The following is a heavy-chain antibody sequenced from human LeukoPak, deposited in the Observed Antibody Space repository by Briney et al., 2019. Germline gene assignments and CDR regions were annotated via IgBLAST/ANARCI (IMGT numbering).Heavy chain of an antibody. D-gene: IGHD3-10*01. Sequence: PGRSLRLSCAASGFTFSRYGMHWVRQTPGKGLEWVAVISYDASNKYYADSVKGRFTISRDNSKNTLYLQMNSLRAEDTAVYYCAKDIGSYYDYWGQGILVTVSS. V-gene: IGHV3-30*18. CDR3: AKDIGSYYDY. CDR2: ISYDASNK. J-gene: IGHJ4*02. CDR1: GFTFSRYG.